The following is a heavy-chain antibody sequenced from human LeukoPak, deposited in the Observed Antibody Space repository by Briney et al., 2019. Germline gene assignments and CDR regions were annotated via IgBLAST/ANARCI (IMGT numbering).Heavy chain of an antibody. CDR1: GFTFSDYS. CDR2: ISSSSSTI. CDR3: ARGATVTTTSAFDF. V-gene: IGHV3-48*01. J-gene: IGHJ3*01. D-gene: IGHD4-17*01. Sequence: GGSLRLSCAASGFTFSDYSMNWVRQAPGKGLEWVSYISSSSSTIYYADSVKGGFTISRDSAKNSLYLQMNSQRGEDTAVYYCARGATVTTTSAFDFWGQGTMVTVSS.